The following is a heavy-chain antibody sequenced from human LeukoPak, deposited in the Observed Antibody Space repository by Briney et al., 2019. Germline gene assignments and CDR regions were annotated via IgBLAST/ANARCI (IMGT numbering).Heavy chain of an antibody. CDR3: ARNVAAGTSLDY. V-gene: IGHV3-33*01. Sequence: PGRSLRLSCAASGFTSSSYGMHWVRQAPGKGLEWVAVIWYDGSNKYYADSVKGRFTISRDNSKNTLYLQMNSLRAEDTAVYYCARNVAAGTSLDYWGQGTLVTVSS. CDR1: GFTSSSYG. J-gene: IGHJ4*02. D-gene: IGHD6-13*01. CDR2: IWYDGSNK.